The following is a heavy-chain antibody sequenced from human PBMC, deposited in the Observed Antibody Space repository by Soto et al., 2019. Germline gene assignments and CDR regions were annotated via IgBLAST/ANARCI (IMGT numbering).Heavy chain of an antibody. V-gene: IGHV2-26*01. CDR1: GFSLSKGKEG. D-gene: IGHD6-19*01. CDR3: ARILFGRSVAGGYFYMDV. CDR2: IFSNDEK. J-gene: IGHJ6*03. Sequence: HVTLKESGPVLVKPTETLTLTCTVSGFSLSKGKEGVSWIRQPPGKALEWLAHIFSNDEKSYRTSLKSRLTISEDTSKSQLVLTMTNVDPVDTATYYCARILFGRSVAGGYFYMDVWVKGTTVTVSS.